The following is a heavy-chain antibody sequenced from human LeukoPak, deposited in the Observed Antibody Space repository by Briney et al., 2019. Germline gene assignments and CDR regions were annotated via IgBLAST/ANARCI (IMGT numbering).Heavy chain of an antibody. V-gene: IGHV3-21*01. Sequence: GGSLTLSCAASGFTFSSYSMNWVRQAPGKGLEWVSSISSSRSYIYYADSVKGRFTISRDNAKNSLYLQMNSLRAEDTAVYYCARDWDSSSWYWFDPWGQGTLVTVSS. CDR2: ISSSRSYI. CDR3: ARDWDSSSWYWFDP. D-gene: IGHD6-13*01. J-gene: IGHJ5*02. CDR1: GFTFSSYS.